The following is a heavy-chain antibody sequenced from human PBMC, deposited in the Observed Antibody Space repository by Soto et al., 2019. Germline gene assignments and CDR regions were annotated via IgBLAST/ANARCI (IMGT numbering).Heavy chain of an antibody. V-gene: IGHV4-34*01. CDR3: ARDIVVVPAAKKYNWFDP. CDR1: GGSFSGYY. CDR2: INHSGST. Sequence: SETLSLTCAVYGGSFSGYYWSWIRQPPGKGLEWIKEINHSGSTNYNPSLKSRVTISVDTSKNQFSLKLSSVTAADTAVYYCARDIVVVPAAKKYNWFDPWGQGTLVTVSS. D-gene: IGHD2-2*01. J-gene: IGHJ5*02.